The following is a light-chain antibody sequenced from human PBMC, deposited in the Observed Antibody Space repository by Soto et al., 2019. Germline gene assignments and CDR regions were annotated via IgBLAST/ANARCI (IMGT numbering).Light chain of an antibody. V-gene: IGKV3-11*01. CDR3: QQRASWPLT. Sequence: EIVLTQSPATLSLSPGERATLSCRASQYIGGYLAWYQLRPGQGPRFLIFDAASRATSIPDRFSGSGSGTDFTLTVSRLEPEDFAVYYCQQRASWPLTFGGGTKVEIK. CDR1: QYIGGY. J-gene: IGKJ4*01. CDR2: DAA.